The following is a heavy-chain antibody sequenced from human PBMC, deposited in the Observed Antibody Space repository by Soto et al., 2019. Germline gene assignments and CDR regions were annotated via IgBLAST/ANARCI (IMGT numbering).Heavy chain of an antibody. V-gene: IGHV1-3*01. D-gene: IGHD3-9*01. CDR2: INAGNGNT. CDR3: ARGFHQLRYFDWLPVGEYFDY. CDR1: GYTFTSYA. J-gene: IGHJ4*02. Sequence: QVQLVRSGAEVKKPGASVKVSCKASGYTFTSYAMHWVRQAPGQRLEWMGWINAGNGNTKYSQKFQGRVTITRDTSASTAYMELSSLRSEDTAVYYCARGFHQLRYFDWLPVGEYFDYWGQGTLVTVSS.